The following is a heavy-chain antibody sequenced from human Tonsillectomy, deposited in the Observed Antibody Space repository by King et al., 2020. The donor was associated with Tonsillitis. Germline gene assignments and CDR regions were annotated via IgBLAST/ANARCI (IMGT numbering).Heavy chain of an antibody. J-gene: IGHJ3*02. CDR3: AAVPEYYYDSSGDAFDI. CDR1: GFTFTSSA. Sequence: QLVESGPEVKKPGTSVKVSCKASGFTFTSSAMQWVRQARGQRLEWIGWMVFARVNTNYAQKFQERVTITRDMSTSTPYMELGSLRSEDTAVYYCAAVPEYYYDSSGDAFDIWGQGTMVTVSS. CDR2: MVFARVNT. V-gene: IGHV1-58*02. D-gene: IGHD3-22*01.